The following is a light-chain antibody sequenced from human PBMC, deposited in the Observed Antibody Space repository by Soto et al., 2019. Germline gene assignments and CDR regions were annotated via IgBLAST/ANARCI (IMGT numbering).Light chain of an antibody. CDR2: EVS. J-gene: IGLJ2*01. Sequence: QSALTQPPSASGSPGQSVTISCTGTSSDVGGYNYVSWYQQHPGKAPKLMIYEVSKRPSGVPDRCSGSKSGNTASLTVSGLQSEDEADYYCSSYAGSNNLHVVFGGGTKLTVL. CDR3: SSYAGSNNLHVV. V-gene: IGLV2-8*01. CDR1: SSDVGGYNY.